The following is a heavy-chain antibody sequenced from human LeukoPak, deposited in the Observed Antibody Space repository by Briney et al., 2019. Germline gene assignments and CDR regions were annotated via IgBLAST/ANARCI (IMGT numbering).Heavy chain of an antibody. CDR3: ARDNYDTGGYYFD. CDR2: ISSSGSTI. Sequence: GGSLRLSCAASGFTFSSYAMNWVRQAPGEGLEWVSYISSSGSTIYYADSVKGRFTISRDNAKNSLYLQMNSLRAEDTAVYYCARDNYDTGGYYFDWGQGTLVTVSS. D-gene: IGHD3-22*01. J-gene: IGHJ4*02. V-gene: IGHV3-48*03. CDR1: GFTFSSYA.